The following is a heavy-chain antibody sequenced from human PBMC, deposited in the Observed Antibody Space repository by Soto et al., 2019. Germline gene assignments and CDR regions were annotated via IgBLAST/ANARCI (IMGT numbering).Heavy chain of an antibody. J-gene: IGHJ6*01. D-gene: IGHD4-17*01. CDR1: GFTFSSYP. V-gene: IGHV3-30-3*01. CDR2: ISYDGSNK. CDR3: ARGPGTVTTCGGMDV. Sequence: QVQLVESGGGVVQPGRSLRLSCAASGFTFSSYPMHWVRQAPGKGLEWVAVISYDGSNKYYADSVKGRFTISRDNSKNTLYLQMNSMRAVDTAVYYCARGPGTVTTCGGMDVWGQGTTVTLPS.